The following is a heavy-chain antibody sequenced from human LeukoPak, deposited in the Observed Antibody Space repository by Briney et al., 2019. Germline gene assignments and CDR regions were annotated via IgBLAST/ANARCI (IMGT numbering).Heavy chain of an antibody. Sequence: PSETLSLTCTVSGGSISSSSYYWGWILQPPVKGLEWIGSIYYTGSTYYNPSLKSPVTISVDTSKNQFSMKLSSVTAADTAVYYCARSDGMGQHRDYWGQGTLDTVSS. J-gene: IGHJ4*02. D-gene: IGHD2-21*01. CDR3: ARSDGMGQHRDY. CDR1: GGSISSSSYY. V-gene: IGHV4-39*01. CDR2: IYYTGST.